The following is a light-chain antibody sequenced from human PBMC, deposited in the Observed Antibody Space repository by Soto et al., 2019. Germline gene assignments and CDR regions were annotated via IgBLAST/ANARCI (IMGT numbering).Light chain of an antibody. CDR2: DVT. V-gene: IGLV2-14*01. J-gene: IGLJ1*01. CDR3: GSITRSSTSV. CDR1: SSDVGGFEY. Sequence: QAGLSHPASVSGSPGQSITISCTGTSSDVGGFEYVSWYQHQPGKAPKLIIYDVTKRPSGVSNRFSGSKSGNTASLTISGIQAEDEGDYYCGSITRSSTSVFGTGTKVTVL.